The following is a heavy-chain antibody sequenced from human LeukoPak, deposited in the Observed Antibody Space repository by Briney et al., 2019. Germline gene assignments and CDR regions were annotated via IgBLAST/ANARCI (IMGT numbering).Heavy chain of an antibody. Sequence: PGGSLRLSCAASGVTFSSYAMSWVRQAPGKGLEWVSTISGNGGSTYYADSVRGRFTISRDNSKNTLYLQMNSLRAEDTAVYYCAKPGYCTNGVCYNGGEFDYWGQGHLVTVSS. D-gene: IGHD2-8*01. CDR2: ISGNGGST. CDR1: GVTFSSYA. J-gene: IGHJ4*02. V-gene: IGHV3-23*01. CDR3: AKPGYCTNGVCYNGGEFDY.